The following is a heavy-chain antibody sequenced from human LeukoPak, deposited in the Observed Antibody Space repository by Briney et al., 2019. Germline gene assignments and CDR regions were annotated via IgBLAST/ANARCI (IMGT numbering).Heavy chain of an antibody. D-gene: IGHD6-19*01. CDR2: IYTSGGT. J-gene: IGHJ4*02. V-gene: IGHV4-4*07. Sequence: SETLSLTCTVSGSSISNYYWTWIRQPAGKGLEWIGRIYTSGGTNYNPSLKTRVTMSVDTSKNQVSLKLSSVTAADTAMYYCARAAEYSSGWYLFDYWGQGILVTVSS. CDR1: GSSISNYY. CDR3: ARAAEYSSGWYLFDY.